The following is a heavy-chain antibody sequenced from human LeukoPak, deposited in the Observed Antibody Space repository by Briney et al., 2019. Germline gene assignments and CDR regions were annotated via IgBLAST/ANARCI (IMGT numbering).Heavy chain of an antibody. J-gene: IGHJ3*02. V-gene: IGHV1-8*01. CDR2: MNPNSGNT. Sequence: ASVKVSCKASGYTFTSYDINWVRQATGQGLEWMGWMNPNSGNTGYAQKFQGRVTMTRNTSISTAYMELSSLRSEDTAVYYCAREPPKWWPLDGAFDIWGQGTMVTVSS. D-gene: IGHD2-15*01. CDR3: AREPPKWWPLDGAFDI. CDR1: GYTFTSYD.